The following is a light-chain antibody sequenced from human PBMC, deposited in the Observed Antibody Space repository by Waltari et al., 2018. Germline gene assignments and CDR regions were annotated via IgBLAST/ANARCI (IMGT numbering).Light chain of an antibody. CDR2: GAS. J-gene: IGKJ1*01. Sequence: DIVLTQSPGTLSLSPGERVTLSCRASQSVSKNLAWHQQKPGQAPRLLIYGASSRATGIPDRFSGSGSGTEFTLTINRLEPEDLAVYYCQQYDLSPRTFGQGTRVEI. CDR1: QSVSKN. CDR3: QQYDLSPRT. V-gene: IGKV3-20*01.